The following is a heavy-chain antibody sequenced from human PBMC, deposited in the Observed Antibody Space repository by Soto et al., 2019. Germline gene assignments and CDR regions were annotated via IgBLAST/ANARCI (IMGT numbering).Heavy chain of an antibody. CDR3: AKGGGSGSYYNRPFYYGMDV. V-gene: IGHV1-69*13. J-gene: IGHJ6*02. Sequence: SVKVSCKASGGTFSSYAISWVRQAPGQGLEWMGGITPIFGTANYAQKFQGRVTITADESTSTAYMELSSLRSEDTAVYYCAKGGGSGSYYNRPFYYGMDVWGQGTTVTVSS. D-gene: IGHD3-10*01. CDR2: ITPIFGTA. CDR1: GGTFSSYA.